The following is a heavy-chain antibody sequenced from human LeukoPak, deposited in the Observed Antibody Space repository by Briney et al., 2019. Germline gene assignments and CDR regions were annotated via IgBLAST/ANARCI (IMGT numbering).Heavy chain of an antibody. CDR3: ATYGGAYYAFDV. V-gene: IGHV4-4*07. CDR1: GASISSYY. Sequence: SETLCLTCTVSGASISSYYWSWIRQPAGKGLEWIGRIYPSGSTNYNPSLTSRVTMSVDTSKNQFSLKLSSVTAADTAVYFCATYGGAYYAFDVWGQGTMVTVSS. D-gene: IGHD1-26*01. CDR2: IYPSGST. J-gene: IGHJ3*01.